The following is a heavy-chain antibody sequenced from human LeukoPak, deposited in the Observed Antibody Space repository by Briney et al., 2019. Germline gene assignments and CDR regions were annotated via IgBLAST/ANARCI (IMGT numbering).Heavy chain of an antibody. CDR1: GLTFSNAW. CDR3: ATASSGLFY. J-gene: IGHJ4*02. D-gene: IGHD3-16*01. CDR2: IKRETDGETT. Sequence: GGSLRLSCAASGLTFSNAWMSWVRQAPEEGLEWVSRIKRETDGETTEYVAPVNGRFTISRHDSKNTLYLQMNSLKAEDTGVYYCATASSGLFYWGQGTLVTVSS. V-gene: IGHV3-15*01.